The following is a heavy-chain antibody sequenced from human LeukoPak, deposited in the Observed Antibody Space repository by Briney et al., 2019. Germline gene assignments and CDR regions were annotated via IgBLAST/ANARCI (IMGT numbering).Heavy chain of an antibody. CDR3: ARHRAHIATADPFDF. J-gene: IGHJ4*02. V-gene: IGHV4-30-4*08. D-gene: IGHD6-13*01. CDR2: MSYSGST. CDR1: GDSISSGDYY. Sequence: SQTLSLTCTVSGDSISSGDYYWSWIRQFPGKGLEWIGYMSYSGSTNYNPSLKSRVTISVDTSKNQFSLKLSSVTAADTAVYYCARHRAHIATADPFDFWGQGTLVTVSS.